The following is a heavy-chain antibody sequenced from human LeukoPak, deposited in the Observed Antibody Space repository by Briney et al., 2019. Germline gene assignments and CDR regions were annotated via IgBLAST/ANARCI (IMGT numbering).Heavy chain of an antibody. Sequence: ASVKVSGTASGYTFTSYAMHWVRQAPGQRLEWMGWINAGNGNTKYSQKFQGRVTITRDTSASTAYMELSSLRSEDTAVYYCARSRIDYYGLGSYYNFDYWGQGTLVTVSS. J-gene: IGHJ4*02. V-gene: IGHV1-3*01. D-gene: IGHD3-10*01. CDR1: GYTFTSYA. CDR2: INAGNGNT. CDR3: ARSRIDYYGLGSYYNFDY.